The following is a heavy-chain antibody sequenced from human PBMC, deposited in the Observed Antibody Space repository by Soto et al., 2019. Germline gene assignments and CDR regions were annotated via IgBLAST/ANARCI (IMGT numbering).Heavy chain of an antibody. CDR2: ISSSSSYI. V-gene: IGHV3-21*01. J-gene: IGHJ6*02. D-gene: IGHD3-3*01. CDR1: GFTFSSYS. Sequence: PGGSLRLSCAASGFTFSSYSMNWVRQAPGKGLEWVSSISSSSSYIYYADSVKGRFTISRDNAKNSLYLQTNSLRAEDTAVYYCARDLRRITIFGVVIHYYYYYGMDVWGQGTTVTVSS. CDR3: ARDLRRITIFGVVIHYYYYYGMDV.